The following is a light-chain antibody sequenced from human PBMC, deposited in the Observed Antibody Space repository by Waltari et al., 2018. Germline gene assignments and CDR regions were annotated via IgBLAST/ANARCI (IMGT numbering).Light chain of an antibody. CDR2: GPS. J-gene: IGKJ4*01. V-gene: IGKV3-20*01. Sequence: EIVLTQSPGTLSLSPGERATLSCRASQSVSSSYLAWYLQKPGQAPRLLIYGPSSRATGIPDRFSGSGSGTDFTLTISRLEPEDFAVYYCQQYGSSPPPFGGGTKVEIK. CDR1: QSVSSSY. CDR3: QQYGSSPPP.